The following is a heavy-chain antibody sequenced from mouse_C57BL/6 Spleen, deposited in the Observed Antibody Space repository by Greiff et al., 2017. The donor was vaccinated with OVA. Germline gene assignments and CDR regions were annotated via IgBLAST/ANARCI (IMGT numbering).Heavy chain of an antibody. CDR3: TTTTVVVGVPDV. J-gene: IGHJ1*03. CDR1: GFNIKDDY. Sequence: VQLQQSGAELVRPGASVKLSCTASGFNIKDDYMHWVKQRPEQGLEWIGWIDPENGDTEYASKFQGKATITADTSSNTAYLQLSSLTSEDTAVYYWTTTTVVVGVPDVWGTGTTVTVSS. CDR2: IDPENGDT. V-gene: IGHV14-4*01. D-gene: IGHD1-1*01.